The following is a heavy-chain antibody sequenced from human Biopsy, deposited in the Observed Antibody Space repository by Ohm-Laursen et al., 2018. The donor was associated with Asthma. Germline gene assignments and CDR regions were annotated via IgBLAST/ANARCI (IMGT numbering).Heavy chain of an antibody. CDR1: GGTFNTYA. CDR3: ARKAGSCISRTCYSLDF. Sequence: SVKVSCKSLGGTFNTYAIGWVRQTPGQGLEWMGGINSVFGTTTYPQKFQDRVTITADDSTSTVYMELSSLRSEDTAVYYCARKAGSCISRTCYSLDFWGQGTLVTVSS. CDR2: INSVFGTT. J-gene: IGHJ4*02. V-gene: IGHV1-69*01. D-gene: IGHD2-2*01.